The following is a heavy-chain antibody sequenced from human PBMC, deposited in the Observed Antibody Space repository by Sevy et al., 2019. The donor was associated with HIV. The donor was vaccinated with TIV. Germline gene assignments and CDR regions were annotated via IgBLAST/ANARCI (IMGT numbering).Heavy chain of an antibody. D-gene: IGHD3-22*01. Sequence: GGSLRLSCAASGFTFSSYGMHWVRQAPGKGLEWVAVISYDGSNKYYAYSVKGRFTISRDNSKNTLYLQMNSLRAEDTAVYYCAKDVGSGYFRVGAFDIWGQGTMVTVSS. CDR3: AKDVGSGYFRVGAFDI. CDR1: GFTFSSYG. J-gene: IGHJ3*02. CDR2: ISYDGSNK. V-gene: IGHV3-30*18.